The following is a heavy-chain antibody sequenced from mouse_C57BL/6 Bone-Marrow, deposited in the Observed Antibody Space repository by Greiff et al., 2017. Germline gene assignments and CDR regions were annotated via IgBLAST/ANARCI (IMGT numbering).Heavy chain of an antibody. D-gene: IGHD2-3*01. CDR3: TREYYDGY. CDR2: IDPETGGT. CDR1: GYTFTDYE. V-gene: IGHV1-15*01. Sequence: LQLQQSGAELVRPGASVTLSCKASGYTFTDYEMHWVKQTPVHGLEWIGAIDPETGGTPYNQKFKGKAILTADKSSSTAYMELRSLTSEDSAVYYCTREYYDGYWGQGTTLTVSS. J-gene: IGHJ2*01.